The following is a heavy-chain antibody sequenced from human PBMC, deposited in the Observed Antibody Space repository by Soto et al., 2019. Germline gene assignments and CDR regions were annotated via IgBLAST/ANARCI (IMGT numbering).Heavy chain of an antibody. V-gene: IGHV1-69*13. J-gene: IGHJ4*02. CDR1: GGTFNSFG. CDR2: IVPVFGTI. D-gene: IGHD3-16*01. CDR3: AREGGESSDGLYYFDS. Sequence: SVKVSCKAHGGTFNSFGIKSVRQAPGQGLEWVGGIVPVFGTINYAQKFRGRVTITADASTSTSYMELSSLRSDDTAVYFCAREGGESSDGLYYFDSWGQGSLVTSPQ.